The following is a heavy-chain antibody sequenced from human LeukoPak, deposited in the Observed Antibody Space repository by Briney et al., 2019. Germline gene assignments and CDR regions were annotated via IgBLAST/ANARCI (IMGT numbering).Heavy chain of an antibody. Sequence: GGSLRLSCAASGFTFSDYYMSWIRQAPGKGLEWVSYISSSGNTTYYADSVKGRFTISRDNAKNSLYLQMNSLRAEDTAVYYCARAASYGDYYLYYFDYWGQGTLVTVSS. CDR3: ARAASYGDYYLYYFDY. J-gene: IGHJ4*02. CDR1: GFTFSDYY. D-gene: IGHD4-17*01. CDR2: ISSSGNTT. V-gene: IGHV3-11*04.